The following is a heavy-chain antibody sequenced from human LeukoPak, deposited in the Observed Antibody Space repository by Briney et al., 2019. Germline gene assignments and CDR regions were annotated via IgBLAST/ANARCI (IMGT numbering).Heavy chain of an antibody. CDR2: IISFFGAA. D-gene: IGHD3-9*01. V-gene: IGHV1-69*01. CDR1: GGTFNSSG. J-gene: IGHJ5*02. CDR3: TRDPSVDYDLLSHWFDP. Sequence: SVKVSCKASGGTFNSSGISWVRQAPGQGPEWMGGIISFFGAAHYIQKFQGRLTITADESTSTAYMELSSLTSEDTAVYYCTRDPSVDYDLLSHWFDPWGQGTLVTVSS.